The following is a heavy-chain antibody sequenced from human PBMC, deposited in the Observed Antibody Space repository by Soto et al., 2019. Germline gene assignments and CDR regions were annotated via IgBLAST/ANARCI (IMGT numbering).Heavy chain of an antibody. CDR2: IYYSGST. CDR3: ARIRSSGWGDFDY. CDR1: GGSISSDY. D-gene: IGHD6-19*01. Sequence: QVQLQESGPGLVKPSETLSLTCTVSGGSISSDYWNWIRQPPGKGPEWIGYIYYSGSTNYNPSLKSRVAISVDTSKNQFSLKLSSVTAADTAVYYCARIRSSGWGDFDYWGQGTLVTVSS. J-gene: IGHJ4*02. V-gene: IGHV4-59*01.